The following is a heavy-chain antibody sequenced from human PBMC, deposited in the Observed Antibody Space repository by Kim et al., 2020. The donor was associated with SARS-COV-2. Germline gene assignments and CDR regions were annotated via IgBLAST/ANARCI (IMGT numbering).Heavy chain of an antibody. CDR1: GFTFSSYG. CDR3: AKGPGYYDFWSGLGPGY. V-gene: IGHV3-30*18. J-gene: IGHJ4*02. CDR2: ISYDGSNK. Sequence: GGSLRLSCAASGFTFSSYGMHWVRQAPGKGLEWVAVISYDGSNKYYADSVKGRFTISRDNSKNTLYLQMNSLRAEDTAVYYCAKGPGYYDFWSGLGPGYWGQGTLVTVSS. D-gene: IGHD3-3*01.